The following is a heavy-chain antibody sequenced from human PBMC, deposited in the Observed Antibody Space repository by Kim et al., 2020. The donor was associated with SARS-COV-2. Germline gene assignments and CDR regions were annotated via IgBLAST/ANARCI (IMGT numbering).Heavy chain of an antibody. CDR3: ARPRPYQYYYDSSGSNWFDP. D-gene: IGHD3-22*01. CDR2: IIPIFGTA. V-gene: IGHV1-69*13. J-gene: IGHJ5*02. CDR1: GGTFSSYA. Sequence: SVKVSCKASGGTFSSYAISWVRQAPGQGLEWMGGIIPIFGTANYAQKFQGRVTITADESTSTAYMELSSLRSEDTAVYYCARPRPYQYYYDSSGSNWFDPWGQGTLVTVSS.